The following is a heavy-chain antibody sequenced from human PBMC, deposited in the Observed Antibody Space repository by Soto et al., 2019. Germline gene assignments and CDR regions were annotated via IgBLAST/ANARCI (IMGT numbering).Heavy chain of an antibody. J-gene: IGHJ6*02. V-gene: IGHV4-39*07. CDR2: IYYSGTT. CDR3: ARDLWGYCGTACYPLDV. CDR1: SPSINSISYT. D-gene: IGHD2-21*02. Sequence: SETLSLTCTVFSPSINSISYTWAWIRQPPGKGLEWIGSIYYSGTTYYNPSLNSRVTVSVDTSKNQFSLKLNSVTAADTAVYYCARDLWGYCGTACYPLDVWGQGTTVT.